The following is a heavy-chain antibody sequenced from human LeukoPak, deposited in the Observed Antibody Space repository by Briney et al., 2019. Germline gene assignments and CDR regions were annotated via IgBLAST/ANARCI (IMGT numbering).Heavy chain of an antibody. J-gene: IGHJ5*02. CDR3: ARDHRYSVAARYWWFDP. Sequence: ASVKVSCKASGYTFTSYGISWVRQAPGQGLEWMGWISAYNGNTNYAQKLQGRVTMTTDTSTSTAYMELRSLRSDDTAVYYCARDHRYSVAARYWWFDPWGQGTLVTVSS. CDR2: ISAYNGNT. V-gene: IGHV1-18*01. CDR1: GYTFTSYG. D-gene: IGHD6-6*01.